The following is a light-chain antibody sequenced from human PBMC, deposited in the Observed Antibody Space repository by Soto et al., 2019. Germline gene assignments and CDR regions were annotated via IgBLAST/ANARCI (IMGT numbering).Light chain of an antibody. V-gene: IGKV1-39*01. J-gene: IGKJ2*01. CDR2: AAS. Sequence: IQMTQSPSSLSASVGDRVTITCRASQSISRYLNWYQQKPGKAPTLLIYAASSLQSGVPSRFSGSGSGTDFTLTISSRQPEDFATYYCQQSYSTPPYTVGQGTKLEIK. CDR3: QQSYSTPPYT. CDR1: QSISRY.